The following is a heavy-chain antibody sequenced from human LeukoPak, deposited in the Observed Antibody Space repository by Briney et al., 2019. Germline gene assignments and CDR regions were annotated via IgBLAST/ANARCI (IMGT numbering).Heavy chain of an antibody. CDR3: AREVSGYMDV. V-gene: IGHV3-13*01. CDR2: IGTAGGT. CDR1: GFTFSSYD. D-gene: IGHD6-19*01. Sequence: PGGSLRLSCAASGFTFSSYDMHWVRQATGKGLEWVSAIGTAGGTYYPGSVKGRFTISRENAENSLYLQMNSLRAGDTAVYYCAREVSGYMDVWGKGTTVTVSS. J-gene: IGHJ6*03.